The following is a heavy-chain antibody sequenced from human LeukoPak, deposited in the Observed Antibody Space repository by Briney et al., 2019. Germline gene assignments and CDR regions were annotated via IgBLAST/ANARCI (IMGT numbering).Heavy chain of an antibody. V-gene: IGHV4-30-2*01. CDR2: VHLSGRT. CDR3: AREGGPYRPLDY. CDR1: SGSISSGSYS. J-gene: IGHJ4*02. Sequence: PSQTRSLTCTVSSGSISSGSYSWSWVRQPPGEGLEWIGEVHLSGRTHYNPSLESRVTMSVDMSENHISLRLTSVTAADTAVYYCAREGGPYRPLDYSGQGTLVTVSS.